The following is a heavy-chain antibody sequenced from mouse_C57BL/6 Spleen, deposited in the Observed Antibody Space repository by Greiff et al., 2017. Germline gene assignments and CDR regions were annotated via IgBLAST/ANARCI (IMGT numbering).Heavy chain of an antibody. CDR2: INPNNGGT. Sequence: EVQLQQSGPELVKPGASVKISCKASGYTFTDYYMNWVKQSHGKSLEWIGDINPNNGGTSYNQKFKGKATLTVDKSSSTAYMELRSLTSEDSAVYYCARRVYDYYWYFDVWGTGTTVTVSS. CDR3: ARRVYDYYWYFDV. J-gene: IGHJ1*03. CDR1: GYTFTDYY. V-gene: IGHV1-26*01. D-gene: IGHD2-4*01.